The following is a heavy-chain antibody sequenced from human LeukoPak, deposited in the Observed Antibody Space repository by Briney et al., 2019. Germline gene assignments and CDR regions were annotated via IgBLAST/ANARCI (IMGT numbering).Heavy chain of an antibody. V-gene: IGHV1-2*02. J-gene: IGHJ4*02. Sequence: ASVTVSCKASGYTFTGYYMHWVRQAPGQGLEWMGWINPNSGGTNYAQKFQGRVTMTRDTSISTAYMELSRLRSDDTAVYYCARDHGMDFWSGYHYFDYWGQGTLVTVSS. CDR2: INPNSGGT. D-gene: IGHD3-3*01. CDR1: GYTFTGYY. CDR3: ARDHGMDFWSGYHYFDY.